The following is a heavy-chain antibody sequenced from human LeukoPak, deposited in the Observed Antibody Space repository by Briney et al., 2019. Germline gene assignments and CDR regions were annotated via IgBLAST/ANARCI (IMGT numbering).Heavy chain of an antibody. CDR3: ARGKYFFERKAEWYFDL. D-gene: IGHD2/OR15-2a*01. V-gene: IGHV4-59*01. CDR1: GGSISDYS. CDR2: ISYSGSA. J-gene: IGHJ2*01. Sequence: SETLSLTCTVSGGSISDYSWSWIRQPPGKGLEWLGGISYSGSAYYSPSLRGRVTLSADTSKNQFSLRLSSVTAADTAVYYCARGKYFFERKAEWYFDLWGRGTLVTVSS.